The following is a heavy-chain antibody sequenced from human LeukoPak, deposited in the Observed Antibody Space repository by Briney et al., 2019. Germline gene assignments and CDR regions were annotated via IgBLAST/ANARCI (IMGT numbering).Heavy chain of an antibody. CDR2: IIPILGIA. CDR1: GGTFSSYA. CDR3: ARVNYYGSGLRDI. D-gene: IGHD3-10*01. V-gene: IGHV1-69*04. Sequence: ASVKVSCKASGGTFSSYAISWVRQAPGQGLEWMGRIIPILGIANYAQKFQGRVTITADKSTSTAYMELSSLRSEDTAVYYCARVNYYGSGLRDIWGQGTMVTVSS. J-gene: IGHJ3*02.